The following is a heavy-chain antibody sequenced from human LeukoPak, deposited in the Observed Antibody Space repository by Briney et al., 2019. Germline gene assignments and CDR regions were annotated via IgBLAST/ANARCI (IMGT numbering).Heavy chain of an antibody. CDR1: GGSISYYY. V-gene: IGHV4-4*07. CDR3: ARAGYYAHGPNWYFDL. J-gene: IGHJ2*01. Sequence: PSETLSLTCTVSGGSISYYYWSWIRQPAGKGLEWIGRLYTSGSTNYNPSLKSRVTMSVDTSKNQFSLKLSSVTAADTAVYYGARAGYYAHGPNWYFDLWGRGTLVTVSS. D-gene: IGHD2/OR15-2a*01. CDR2: LYTSGST.